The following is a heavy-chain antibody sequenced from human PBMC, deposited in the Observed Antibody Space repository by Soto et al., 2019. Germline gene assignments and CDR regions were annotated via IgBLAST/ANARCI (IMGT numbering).Heavy chain of an antibody. D-gene: IGHD5-12*01. J-gene: IGHJ6*02. CDR1: GGTFNNYP. CDR2: SIPIFGTA. Sequence: GPQVKVSCKASGGTFNNYPITWVRQAPGQGLEWMGGSIPIFGTANYAQKFQGRVTISVDESTSTAYMELSSLRSEDTAVYYCARGRGYSGDDHYYYFDMDVWRQVPTVPVSS. V-gene: IGHV1-69*01. CDR3: ARGRGYSGDDHYYYFDMDV.